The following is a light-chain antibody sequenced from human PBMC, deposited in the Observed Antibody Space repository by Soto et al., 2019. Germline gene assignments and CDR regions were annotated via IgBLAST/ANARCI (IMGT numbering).Light chain of an antibody. CDR2: DAS. V-gene: IGKV3-11*01. CDR1: QSVSSY. J-gene: IGKJ5*01. CDR3: QQRSNWLSIT. Sequence: IGLTQSAATLSLSPGERATLSCRASQSVSSYLVWYQQKPGQAPRLLIYDASNRATGIPARFSGSGSGTDFTLTISSLEPEDFAVYYCQQRSNWLSITFGQGTRLEIK.